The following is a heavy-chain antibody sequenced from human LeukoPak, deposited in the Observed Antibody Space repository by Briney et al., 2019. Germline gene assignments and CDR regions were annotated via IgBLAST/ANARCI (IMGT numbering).Heavy chain of an antibody. D-gene: IGHD1-14*01. V-gene: IGHV4-59*08. CDR1: GGSISSYY. J-gene: IGHJ3*02. Sequence: PSETLSLTCTVPGGSISSYYWSWIRQPPGKGLEWIGYIYYSGSTNYNPSLKSRVTISVDTSKNQFSLKLSSVTAADTAVYYCARREPPPGDAFDIWGQGTMVTVSS. CDR2: IYYSGST. CDR3: ARREPPPGDAFDI.